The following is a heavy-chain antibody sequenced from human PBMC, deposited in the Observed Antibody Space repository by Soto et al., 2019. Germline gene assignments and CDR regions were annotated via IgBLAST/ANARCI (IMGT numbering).Heavy chain of an antibody. CDR1: GFTFRSYT. CDR3: ARAEGSYSSPSFGGH. J-gene: IGHJ4*02. CDR2: ITSSSSYT. D-gene: IGHD6-6*01. Sequence: GGSLRLSCAASGFTFRSYTMHWVRQAPGKGLEWASSITSSSSYTYYADSLRGRFTISRDNAQNSLYLQFNSLRAEDTAVYYCARAEGSYSSPSFGGHWGRGTLVTVSS. V-gene: IGHV3-21*01.